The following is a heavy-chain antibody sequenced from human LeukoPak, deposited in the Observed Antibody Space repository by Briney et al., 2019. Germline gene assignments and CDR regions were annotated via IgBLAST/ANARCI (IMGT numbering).Heavy chain of an antibody. CDR2: INPNSGAT. J-gene: IGHJ4*02. Sequence: ASVKVSCKASGYTFTGYFLNWVRQAPGQGLEWMGWINPNSGATNYAPKFQGRVTMTRDTSITTAYMELSRLRSDDTAVYYCAIKFVVPAALDYWGPGTVVTVSS. CDR3: AIKFVVPAALDY. CDR1: GYTFTGYF. D-gene: IGHD2-2*01. V-gene: IGHV1-2*02.